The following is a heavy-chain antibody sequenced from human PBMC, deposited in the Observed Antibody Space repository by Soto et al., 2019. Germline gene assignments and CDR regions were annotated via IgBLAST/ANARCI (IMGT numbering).Heavy chain of an antibody. D-gene: IGHD2-21*02. Sequence: ESGGGVVQPGRSLRLSCAASGFTFSSYGMHWVRQAPGKGLEWVAVIWYDGSNKYYADSVKGRFTISRDNSKNTLYLQMNSLRAEDTAVYYCARYTANDAFDIWGQGTMVTVSS. J-gene: IGHJ3*02. V-gene: IGHV3-33*01. CDR1: GFTFSSYG. CDR2: IWYDGSNK. CDR3: ARYTANDAFDI.